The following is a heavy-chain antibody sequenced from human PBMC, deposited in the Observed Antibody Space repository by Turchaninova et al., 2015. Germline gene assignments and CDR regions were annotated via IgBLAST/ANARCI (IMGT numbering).Heavy chain of an antibody. V-gene: IGHV4/OR15-8*01. D-gene: IGHD3-3*01. Sequence: QVQLQESGPGLVKPSETLSLTCGVSGGSITNYNWWNWVRQPPGKGLEWIGEIYHTGTPTYNPSQKSRVTISVEKSDNRFSIKLNSVTAADTAVYYGVRSTYYDFWSPDYWGQGTLVTVHS. CDR1: GGSITNYNW. CDR3: VRSTYYDFWSPDY. J-gene: IGHJ4*02. CDR2: IYHTGTP.